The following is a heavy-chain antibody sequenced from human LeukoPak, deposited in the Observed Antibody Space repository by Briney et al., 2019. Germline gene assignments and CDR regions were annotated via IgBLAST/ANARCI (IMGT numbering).Heavy chain of an antibody. D-gene: IGHD2-2*02. Sequence: GRSLRLSCAASGFTFSSYAMHWVCQAPGKGLEWVAVISYDGSNKYYADSVKGRFTISRDNSKNTLYLQMNSLRAEDTAVYYCARGLCSSTSCYTTDFDYWGQGTLVTVSS. J-gene: IGHJ4*02. CDR3: ARGLCSSTSCYTTDFDY. CDR1: GFTFSSYA. V-gene: IGHV3-30-3*01. CDR2: ISYDGSNK.